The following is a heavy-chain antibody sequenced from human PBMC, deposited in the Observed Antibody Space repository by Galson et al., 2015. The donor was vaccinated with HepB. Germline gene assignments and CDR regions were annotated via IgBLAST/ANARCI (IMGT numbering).Heavy chain of an antibody. Sequence: SLRLSCAASGFTFSSYGMHWVRQAPGKGLEWVAVISYDGSNKYYADSVKGRFTISRDNSKDTLYLQMNSLRAEDTAVYYCAKDPLRYCSGGSCYNNWFDPWGQGTLVTVSS. D-gene: IGHD2-15*01. J-gene: IGHJ5*02. CDR2: ISYDGSNK. CDR1: GFTFSSYG. CDR3: AKDPLRYCSGGSCYNNWFDP. V-gene: IGHV3-30*18.